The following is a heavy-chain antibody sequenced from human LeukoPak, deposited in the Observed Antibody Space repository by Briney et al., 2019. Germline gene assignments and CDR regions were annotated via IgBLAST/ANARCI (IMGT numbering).Heavy chain of an antibody. V-gene: IGHV3-74*01. J-gene: IGHJ3*02. CDR2: VNGDGSST. Sequence: GGSLSLSCAPSGFTFSSFWMHGVPQAPGKGLVWVSRVNGDGSSTTYADSVKGRFTISRDSAKNTVYLQMNSLRAEDTAVYYCARPQHGDLYAFDIWGHGTMVTVSS. CDR1: GFTFSSFW. CDR3: ARPQHGDLYAFDI. D-gene: IGHD4-17*01.